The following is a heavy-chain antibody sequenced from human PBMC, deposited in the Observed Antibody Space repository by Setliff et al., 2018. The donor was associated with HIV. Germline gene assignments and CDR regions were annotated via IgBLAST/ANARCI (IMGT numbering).Heavy chain of an antibody. CDR1: GGSISSSSFY. D-gene: IGHD3-9*01. CDR3: LGHSSQWLTFRGSYYFDS. J-gene: IGHJ4*02. V-gene: IGHV4-39*01. Sequence: PSETLSLTCTVSGGSISSSSFYWGWFRQPPGKGLEWIGNIYQSGSTNYNPSLTDRVTLPIVTYTKQFSLKLTSVTEADTAVYYCLGHSSQWLTFRGSYYFDSWGLGVLVTVSS. CDR2: IYQSGST.